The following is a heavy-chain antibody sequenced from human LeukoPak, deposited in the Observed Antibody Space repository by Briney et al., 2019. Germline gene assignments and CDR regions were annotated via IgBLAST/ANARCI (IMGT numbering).Heavy chain of an antibody. CDR1: GFTFSSYS. CDR3: ARDRSLRLGELSFSFDY. V-gene: IGHV3-21*01. D-gene: IGHD3-16*02. CDR2: ISSSSYI. J-gene: IGHJ4*02. Sequence: PGGSLRLSCAASGFTFSSYSMNWVRQAPGKGLEWVSSISSSSYIYYADSVKGRFTISRDNAKNSLYLQMNSLRAEDTAVYYCARDRSLRLGELSFSFDYWGQGTLVTVSS.